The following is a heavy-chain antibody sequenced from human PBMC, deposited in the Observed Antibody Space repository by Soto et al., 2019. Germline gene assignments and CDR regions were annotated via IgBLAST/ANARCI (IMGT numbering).Heavy chain of an antibody. CDR1: GISFSSYW. J-gene: IGHJ4*02. Sequence: PGGSLRLSCAASGISFSSYWMSWVRQVPGKGLEWVANIKQDGSDKYYMDSVKGRFTISRDNAKNSLYLQMNSLRVEDTAVYYCATIAVQPTFDYWGQGXLVTVYS. D-gene: IGHD2-21*01. CDR2: IKQDGSDK. V-gene: IGHV3-7*03. CDR3: ATIAVQPTFDY.